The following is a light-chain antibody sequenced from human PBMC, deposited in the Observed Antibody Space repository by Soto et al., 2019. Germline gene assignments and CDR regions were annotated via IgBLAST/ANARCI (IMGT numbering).Light chain of an antibody. V-gene: IGLV1-47*01. Sequence: QSVLTQPPSASGTPGQRVTISCSGSSSNIGSNYVYWYRQLPGTAPKLLVYKNNQRPSGVPDRFSGSKSGTSASLAIGGLRSEDEADYYCVAWDDSLSGWVFGGGTKLTVL. CDR3: VAWDDSLSGWV. CDR2: KNN. CDR1: SSNIGSNY. J-gene: IGLJ3*02.